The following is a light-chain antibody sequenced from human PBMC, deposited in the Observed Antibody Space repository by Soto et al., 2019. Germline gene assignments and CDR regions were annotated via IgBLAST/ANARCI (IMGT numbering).Light chain of an antibody. Sequence: EIVLTQSPATLSLSPGERASLSCRASESVSSNYLAWYQHQPGQAPRLLIYGASSRATGIPDRFSGSGSGIDFTLTISRLEPEDFAVYYCQQYGSSPLTFGQGTQVEFK. CDR1: ESVSSNY. J-gene: IGKJ1*01. CDR2: GAS. V-gene: IGKV3-20*01. CDR3: QQYGSSPLT.